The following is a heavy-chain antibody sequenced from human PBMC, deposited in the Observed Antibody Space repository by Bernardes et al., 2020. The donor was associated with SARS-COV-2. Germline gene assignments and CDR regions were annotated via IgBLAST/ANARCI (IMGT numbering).Heavy chain of an antibody. CDR2: IYYNGNT. Sequence: SETLSLTCTVSGGSISSGGYYWSWIRQHPGKGLEWIGYIYYNGNTYYNPSLKSRLTISLDTSANQFSLRLHSVTAADTALYYCARGGFCSSASCYDRIVGPFDIWGQGTMVTVSS. J-gene: IGHJ3*02. CDR3: ARGGFCSSASCYDRIVGPFDI. D-gene: IGHD2-2*01. CDR1: GGSISSGGYY. V-gene: IGHV4-31*03.